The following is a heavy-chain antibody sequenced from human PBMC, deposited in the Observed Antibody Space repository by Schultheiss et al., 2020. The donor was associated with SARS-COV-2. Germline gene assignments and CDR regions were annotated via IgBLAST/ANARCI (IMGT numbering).Heavy chain of an antibody. J-gene: IGHJ4*02. CDR3: GRTVLPTVTTGYDY. V-gene: IGHV3-66*02. Sequence: GGSLRLSCAASGFTVSSNYMTWVRQAPGKGLEWVSIIYSGGSTYYADSVKGRFTISRDNSKNTLYLQMNSLRAEDTAVYYCGRTVLPTVTTGYDYWGQGTLVTVSS. CDR2: IYSGGST. D-gene: IGHD4-11*01. CDR1: GFTVSSNY.